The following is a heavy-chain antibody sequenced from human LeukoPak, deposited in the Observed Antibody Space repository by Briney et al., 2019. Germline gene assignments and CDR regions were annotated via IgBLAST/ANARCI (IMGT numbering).Heavy chain of an antibody. V-gene: IGHV4-39*07. J-gene: IGHJ5*02. CDR3: ARHRMRAAAGTSGWFDP. CDR1: GGSISSSSYY. Sequence: SETLSLTCTVSGGSISSSSYYWGWIRQPPGKGLEWIGSIYYSGSTYYNPSLKSRVTISVDTSKNQFSLKLSSVTAADTAVYYCARHRMRAAAGTSGWFDPWGQGTLVTVSS. CDR2: IYYSGST. D-gene: IGHD6-13*01.